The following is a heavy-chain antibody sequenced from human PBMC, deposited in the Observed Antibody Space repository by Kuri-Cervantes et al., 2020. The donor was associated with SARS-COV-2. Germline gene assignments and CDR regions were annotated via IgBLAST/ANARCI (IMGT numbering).Heavy chain of an antibody. CDR1: GYTFTSYA. CDR3: ARGDIIVATIPSGGYYYGMDV. V-gene: IGHV1-2*04. CDR2: INPNSGGT. D-gene: IGHD5-12*01. J-gene: IGHJ6*02. Sequence: ASVKVSCKASGYTFTSYAMHWVRQAPGQRLEWMGWINPNSGGTNYAQKFQGWVTMTRDTSISTAYMELSRLRSDDTAVYYCARGDIIVATIPSGGYYYGMDVWGQGTTATVSS.